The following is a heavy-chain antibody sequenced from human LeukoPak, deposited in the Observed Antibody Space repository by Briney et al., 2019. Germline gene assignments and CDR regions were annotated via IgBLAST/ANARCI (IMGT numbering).Heavy chain of an antibody. CDR2: IRYDGSNK. Sequence: QSGGSLRLSCAASGFTFSSYGMHWVRQAPGKGLEWVAFIRYDGSNKYYADSVKGRFTISRDNSKNTLYLQMNSLRAEDTAVYYCAKDEATMVRGVIITSGEAIDYWGQGTLVTVSS. J-gene: IGHJ4*02. CDR1: GFTFSSYG. CDR3: AKDEATMVRGVIITSGEAIDY. D-gene: IGHD3-10*01. V-gene: IGHV3-30*02.